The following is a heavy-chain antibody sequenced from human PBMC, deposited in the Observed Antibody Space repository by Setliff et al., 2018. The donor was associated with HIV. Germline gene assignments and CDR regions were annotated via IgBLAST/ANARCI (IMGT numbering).Heavy chain of an antibody. CDR1: GGSIYSGSYY. CDR3: AADISGYTFDY. Sequence: SETLSLTCSVSGGSIYSGSYYWGWVRQPPGKGLEWIGSMYYSGTTYYNTSLKSRVTISVDTSKNQFSLKLSSVTAADTAVYYCAADISGYTFDYWGQGTLVTVSS. D-gene: IGHD3-22*01. CDR2: MYYSGTT. V-gene: IGHV4-39*07. J-gene: IGHJ4*02.